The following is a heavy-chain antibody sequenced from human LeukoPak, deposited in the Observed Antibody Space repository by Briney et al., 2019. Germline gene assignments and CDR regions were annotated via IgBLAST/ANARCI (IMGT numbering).Heavy chain of an antibody. V-gene: IGHV3-23*01. CDR2: ISGSGGST. CDR1: GFTFSSYA. Sequence: PGGSLRLSCAASGFTFSSYAMSWVRQAPGKGLEWVSAISGSGGSTYYADSVKGRFTISRDNSKNTLYLQMNSLRAEDTAVYYCAKGRVYSSGWYDYYYYGMDVWGQGTTVTVSS. CDR3: AKGRVYSSGWYDYYYYGMDV. J-gene: IGHJ6*02. D-gene: IGHD6-19*01.